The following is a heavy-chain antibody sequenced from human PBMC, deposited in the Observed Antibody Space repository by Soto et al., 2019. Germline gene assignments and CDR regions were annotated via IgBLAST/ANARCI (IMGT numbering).Heavy chain of an antibody. D-gene: IGHD2-2*01. CDR2: IYPGDSDT. Sequence: GESLKISCKGSGYSFTSYWIGWVRQMPGKGLEWMGIIYPGDSDTRYSPSFQGQVTISADKSISTAYLQWSSLKASDTAMYYCAIRGGSRNYYYYGMDVWGRGTTVTVSS. V-gene: IGHV5-51*01. J-gene: IGHJ6*01. CDR3: AIRGGSRNYYYYGMDV. CDR1: GYSFTSYW.